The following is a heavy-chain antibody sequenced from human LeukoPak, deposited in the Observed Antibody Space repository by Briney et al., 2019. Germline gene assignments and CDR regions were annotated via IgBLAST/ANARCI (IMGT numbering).Heavy chain of an antibody. CDR2: IYYSGST. CDR1: GGSISSSSYY. CDR3: ARHHDCSSTSCYTNFDY. V-gene: IGHV4-39*01. D-gene: IGHD2-2*02. Sequence: SETLSLTCTVSGGSISSSSYYWGWIRQPPGKGLEWIGSIYYSGSTYYNPSLKSRITISVDTSKNQFSLKLSSVTAADTAVYYCARHHDCSSTSCYTNFDYWGQGTLVTVSS. J-gene: IGHJ4*02.